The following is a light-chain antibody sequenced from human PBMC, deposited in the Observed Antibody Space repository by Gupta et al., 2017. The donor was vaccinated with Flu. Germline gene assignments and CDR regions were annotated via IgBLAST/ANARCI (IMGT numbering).Light chain of an antibody. CDR1: QRRKHSDENTY. V-gene: IGKV2-30*02. Sequence: DFVLTQSPPPLPVTLGQPASTSCRSSQRRKHSDENTYLNWFHQRPGQSPRRLIYMISNRDSGVPDRFSGSGSGTYFTLKISRVEAEDVGIYYCMQATLWPWTFGQGTKVEIK. CDR3: MQATLWPWT. CDR2: MIS. J-gene: IGKJ1*01.